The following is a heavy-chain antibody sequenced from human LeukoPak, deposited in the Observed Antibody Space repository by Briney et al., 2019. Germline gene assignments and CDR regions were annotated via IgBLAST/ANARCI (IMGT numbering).Heavy chain of an antibody. CDR2: ISYDGSNK. CDR3: ARDQQWLPDY. D-gene: IGHD6-19*01. Sequence: GGSLRLSCAASGFTFSSYAMHWVRRAPGKGLEWVAVISYDGSNKYYADSVKGRFTISRDNSKNTLYLQMNSLRAEDTAVYYCARDQQWLPDYWGQGTLVTVSS. CDR1: GFTFSSYA. J-gene: IGHJ4*02. V-gene: IGHV3-30*04.